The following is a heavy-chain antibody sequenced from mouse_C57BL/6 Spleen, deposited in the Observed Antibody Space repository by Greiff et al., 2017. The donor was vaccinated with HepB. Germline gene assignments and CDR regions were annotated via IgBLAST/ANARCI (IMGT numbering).Heavy chain of an antibody. Sequence: QVQLQQPGTELVKPGASVKLSCKASGYTFTRYWMHWVKQRPGQGLEWIGNINPSNGGTNYNEKFKSKATLTVDKSSSTAYMQLSSLASEDSAVYYCARDGYYAHFDVWGTVTTVTVSS. CDR3: ARDGYYAHFDV. J-gene: IGHJ1*03. D-gene: IGHD2-3*01. CDR1: GYTFTRYW. V-gene: IGHV1-53*01. CDR2: INPSNGGT.